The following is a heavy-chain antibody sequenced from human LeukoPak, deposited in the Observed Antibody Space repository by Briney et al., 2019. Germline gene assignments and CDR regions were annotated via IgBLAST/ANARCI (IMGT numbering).Heavy chain of an antibody. V-gene: IGHV3-48*03. Sequence: QPGGSLRLSCAASGFTFSSYEMNWVRQAPGKGLEWVSYISSSGSTIYYADSVKGRFTISRDNAKNSLYLQMNSLRAEDTAVYYCAREGYYDRFDAFNIWGQGTMVTVSS. CDR2: ISSSGSTI. J-gene: IGHJ3*02. CDR3: AREGYYDRFDAFNI. D-gene: IGHD3-22*01. CDR1: GFTFSSYE.